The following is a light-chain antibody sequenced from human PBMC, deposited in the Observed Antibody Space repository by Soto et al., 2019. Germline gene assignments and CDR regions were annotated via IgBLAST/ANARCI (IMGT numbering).Light chain of an antibody. V-gene: IGKV1-16*01. J-gene: IGKJ2*01. CDR1: QDIGNF. CDR2: DVS. Sequence: GDIVTITCRASQDIGNFLAWYQQKPGKAPKVLIYDVSTLESGVPSRFSGSGSETEFTLTISSLQPDDSATYYCQQYNSYSYTFGQGTKVDIK. CDR3: QQYNSYSYT.